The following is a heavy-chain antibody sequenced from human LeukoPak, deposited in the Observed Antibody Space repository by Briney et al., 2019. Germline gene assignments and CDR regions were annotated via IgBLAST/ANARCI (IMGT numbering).Heavy chain of an antibody. CDR3: AKDGAGSSLYMDV. V-gene: IGHV3-74*01. CDR2: INSDGSST. CDR1: GFTFSSYG. J-gene: IGHJ6*03. Sequence: PGGTLRLSCAASGFTFSSYGMSWVRQAPGKGLVWVSRINSDGSSTSYADSVKGRFTISRDNAKNTLYLQMNSLRAEDTAMYYCAKDGAGSSLYMDVWGKGTTVTVSS. D-gene: IGHD6-6*01.